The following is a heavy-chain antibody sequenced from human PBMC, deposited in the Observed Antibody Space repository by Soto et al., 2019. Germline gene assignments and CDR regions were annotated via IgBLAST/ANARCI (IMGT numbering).Heavy chain of an antibody. V-gene: IGHV3-9*01. J-gene: IGHJ5*02. Sequence: EVQLVESGGGLVQPGRSLRLSCAASGFTFDDYAMHWVRQAPGKGLEWVSGISWNSGSIGYADSVKGRFTISRDNAKNSLSLQMNSLRAEDTALYYCAKGLNLVGANNWFDPWGQGTLVTVSS. CDR1: GFTFDDYA. CDR2: ISWNSGSI. CDR3: AKGLNLVGANNWFDP. D-gene: IGHD1-26*01.